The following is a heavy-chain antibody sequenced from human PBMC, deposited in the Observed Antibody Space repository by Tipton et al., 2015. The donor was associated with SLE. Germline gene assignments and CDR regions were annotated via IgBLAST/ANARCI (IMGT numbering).Heavy chain of an antibody. D-gene: IGHD1-26*01. CDR3: ARGVVGAMDGYYYGMDV. V-gene: IGHV4-59*11. J-gene: IGHJ6*02. CDR2: IYYSGST. CDR1: GGSFSGHY. Sequence: TLSLTCAVYGGSFSGHYWSWIRQPPGKGLEWIGYIYYSGSTNYNPSLKSRVTISVDTSKNQFSLKLSSVTAADTAVYYCARGVVGAMDGYYYGMDVWGQGTTVTVSS.